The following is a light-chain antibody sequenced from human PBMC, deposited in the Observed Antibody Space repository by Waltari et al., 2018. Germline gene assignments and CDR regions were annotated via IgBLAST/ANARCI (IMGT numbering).Light chain of an antibody. CDR3: MQGTHWPWT. Sequence: DFVMTQSPLSLPVTLGQPASISCRSSQSLVHSDGNTYLNWFQQRPGQSPRRLFYRVSKRDSGVPDRFSGSGSGTDFTLKISRVEAEDVGVYYCMQGTHWPWTFGQGTKVEIK. CDR1: QSLVHSDGNTY. J-gene: IGKJ1*01. CDR2: RVS. V-gene: IGKV2-30*02.